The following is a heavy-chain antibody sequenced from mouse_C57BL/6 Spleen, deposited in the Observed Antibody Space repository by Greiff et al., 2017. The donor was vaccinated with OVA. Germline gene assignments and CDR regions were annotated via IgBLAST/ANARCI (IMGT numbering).Heavy chain of an antibody. Sequence: VQVVESGAELVKPGASVKISCKASGYAFSSYWMNWVQQRPGKGLEWIGQIYPGDGDTYYNGQFKGKATLTADKSSSIAYMQLSSLTSEDSAVYVCARGRGYGSSGFDYWGQGTTLTVSS. J-gene: IGHJ2*01. CDR1: GYAFSSYW. CDR2: IYPGDGDT. CDR3: ARGRGYGSSGFDY. V-gene: IGHV1-80*01. D-gene: IGHD1-1*01.